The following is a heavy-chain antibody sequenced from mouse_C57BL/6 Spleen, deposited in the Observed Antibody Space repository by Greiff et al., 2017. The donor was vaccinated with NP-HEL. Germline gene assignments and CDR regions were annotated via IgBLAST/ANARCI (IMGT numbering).Heavy chain of an antibody. Sequence: VQLQESGPGLVQPSQSLSITCTVSGFSLTSYGVHWVRQSPGKGLEWLGVIWRGGSTDYNAAFMSRLGITKDNSKIQVFFKMNSLQADDTAIYYCAKRTDGSSYYAMDYWGQGTSVTVSS. CDR3: AKRTDGSSYYAMDY. V-gene: IGHV2-5*01. CDR2: IWRGGST. D-gene: IGHD1-1*01. J-gene: IGHJ4*01. CDR1: GFSLTSYG.